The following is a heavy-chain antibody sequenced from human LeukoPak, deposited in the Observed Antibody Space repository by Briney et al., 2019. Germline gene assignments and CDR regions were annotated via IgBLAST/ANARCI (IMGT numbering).Heavy chain of an antibody. Sequence: GVSLRLSCAASGFTFSSFSMNWVRQAPGKGLEWVSSISSSNNYIYYTDSVKGRFTISRDNAKNSLYLQMNSLRAEDTAVYYCARGIAVAGTIDYWGQGTLVTVSS. V-gene: IGHV3-21*01. D-gene: IGHD6-19*01. CDR2: ISSSNNYI. J-gene: IGHJ4*02. CDR3: ARGIAVAGTIDY. CDR1: GFTFSSFS.